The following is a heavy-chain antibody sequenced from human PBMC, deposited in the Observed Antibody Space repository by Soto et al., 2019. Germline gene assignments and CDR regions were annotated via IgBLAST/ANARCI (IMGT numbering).Heavy chain of an antibody. D-gene: IGHD3-10*01. V-gene: IGHV1-69*13. CDR2: IIPIFGTA. CDR1: GGAFSSYA. Sequence: SLKVSCKSSGGAFSSYAMIWVRQAPGQGLEWMGGIIPIFGTANYAQKFQGRVTITADESTSTAYMELSSLRSEDTAVYYCAGNSYGSVPYYYYGMDVWGQGTTVTVSS. J-gene: IGHJ6*02. CDR3: AGNSYGSVPYYYYGMDV.